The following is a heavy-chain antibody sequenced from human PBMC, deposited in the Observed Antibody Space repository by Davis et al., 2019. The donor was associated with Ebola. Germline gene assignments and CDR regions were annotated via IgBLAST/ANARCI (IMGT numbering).Heavy chain of an antibody. Sequence: SETLSLTCTVSGGSISSNSYNWGWIRQPPGKGLEWIGSIYYSGNTYYNPSLKSRVTISVDTSKNQFSLKVSSVTAADTAVYYCARDGLFGELVEVYYYGMDVWGQGTTVTVSS. CDR2: IYYSGNT. V-gene: IGHV4-39*02. D-gene: IGHD3-10*02. CDR1: GGSISSNSYN. J-gene: IGHJ6*02. CDR3: ARDGLFGELVEVYYYGMDV.